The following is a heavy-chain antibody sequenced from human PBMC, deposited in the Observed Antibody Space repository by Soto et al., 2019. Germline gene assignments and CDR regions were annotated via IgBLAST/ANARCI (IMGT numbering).Heavy chain of an antibody. Sequence: EVQLVESGGGLVQPGGSLRLSCAASGFSFSRFEMNWVRQAPGKGLEWVSYISSTGSTKSYADPVKGRFTISRDNAKNSLYLHMSSLRVEDTAVYYCARDQEADYTEATRDYYYGMDVWGQGTTVTVSS. CDR1: GFSFSRFE. J-gene: IGHJ6*02. V-gene: IGHV3-48*03. D-gene: IGHD4-4*01. CDR2: ISSTGSTK. CDR3: ARDQEADYTEATRDYYYGMDV.